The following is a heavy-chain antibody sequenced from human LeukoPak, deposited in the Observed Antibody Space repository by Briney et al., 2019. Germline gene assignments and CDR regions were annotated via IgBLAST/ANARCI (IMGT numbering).Heavy chain of an antibody. Sequence: SETLSLTCIVSGYSISSGYYWGWIRQPPGEGLEWIGSIYHSGSTYYNPSLKSRVTMSVDTSKNQFSLKLTSVTAADTAVYYCARVVDYFDSSGYYSAEFDYWGQGTLVTVSS. CDR1: GYSISSGYY. D-gene: IGHD3-22*01. CDR2: IYHSGST. CDR3: ARVVDYFDSSGYYSAEFDY. V-gene: IGHV4-38-2*02. J-gene: IGHJ4*02.